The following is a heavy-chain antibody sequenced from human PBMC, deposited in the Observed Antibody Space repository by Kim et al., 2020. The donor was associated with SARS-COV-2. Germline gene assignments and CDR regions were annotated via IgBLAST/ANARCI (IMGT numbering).Heavy chain of an antibody. J-gene: IGHJ4*02. CDR3: ARDSPFDWLSFDY. V-gene: IGHV1-18*01. Sequence: YARKLQGRVTMTTDTSTSTAYMELRSLRSDDTAVYYCARDSPFDWLSFDYWGQGTLVTVSS. D-gene: IGHD3-9*01.